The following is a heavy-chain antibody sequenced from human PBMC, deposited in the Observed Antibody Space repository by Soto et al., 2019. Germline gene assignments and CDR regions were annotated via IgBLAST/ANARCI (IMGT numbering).Heavy chain of an antibody. J-gene: IGHJ4*02. Sequence: QVQLVESGGGVVQPGRSLRLSCAASGFTFSSYGMHWVRQAPGKGLEWVAVIWFDGSNEYYADSVKGRFTISRDNSKNMMFLQMNSLRAEDTAVYCCARDLGGSSWYYFDYGGQGTLVTVSS. V-gene: IGHV3-33*01. D-gene: IGHD6-13*01. CDR2: IWFDGSNE. CDR3: ARDLGGSSWYYFDY. CDR1: GFTFSSYG.